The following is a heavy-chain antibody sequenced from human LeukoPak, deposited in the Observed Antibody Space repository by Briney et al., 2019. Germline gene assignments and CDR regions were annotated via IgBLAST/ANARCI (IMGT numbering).Heavy chain of an antibody. V-gene: IGHV1-2*02. J-gene: IGHJ4*02. Sequence: ASVKVSCKASGYTFTGYYMHWVRQAPEQGLEWMGWINPNSGGTNYAQKFQGRVTMTRDTSISTAYMELSRLRSDYTAVYYCARTIAPSSEFDYWGQGTLVTVSS. D-gene: IGHD2/OR15-2a*01. CDR1: GYTFTGYY. CDR3: ARTIAPSSEFDY. CDR2: INPNSGGT.